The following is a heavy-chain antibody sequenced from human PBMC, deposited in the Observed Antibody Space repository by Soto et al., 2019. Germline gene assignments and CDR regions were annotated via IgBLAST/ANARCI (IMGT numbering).Heavy chain of an antibody. CDR3: ARVGYDSSGYYYPFDY. CDR1: GGTFSSYA. CDR2: IIPIFGTA. Sequence: SVKVSCKASGGTFSSYAISWVRQAPGQGLEWMGGIIPIFGTANYAQKFQGRVTITADESTSTAYMELSSLRSEDTAVYYCARVGYDSSGYYYPFDYWGQGTLVTVSP. V-gene: IGHV1-69*13. J-gene: IGHJ4*02. D-gene: IGHD3-22*01.